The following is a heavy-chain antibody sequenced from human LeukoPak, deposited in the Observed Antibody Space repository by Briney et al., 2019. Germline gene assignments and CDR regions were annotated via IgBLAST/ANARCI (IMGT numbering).Heavy chain of an antibody. J-gene: IGHJ4*02. Sequence: SQTLSLTCTVSGDSDSNNNYYWGWIRQPPGRGLGWNGSIYYSGTTYYNPSLKSRLTISVDTSKNQFSLKLSSVTAADTAVYYCAVLQSGSYYGSGSYYGIDYWGQGTLVTVSS. CDR2: IYYSGTT. V-gene: IGHV4-39*01. CDR3: AVLQSGSYYGSGSYYGIDY. CDR1: GDSDSNNNYY. D-gene: IGHD1-26*01.